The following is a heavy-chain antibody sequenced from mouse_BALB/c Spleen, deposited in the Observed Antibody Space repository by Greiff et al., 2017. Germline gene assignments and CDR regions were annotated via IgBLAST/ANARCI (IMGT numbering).Heavy chain of an antibody. J-gene: IGHJ4*01. CDR1: GYSITSGYY. Sequence: EVHLVESGPGLVKPSQSLSLTCSVTGYSITSGYYWNWIRQFPGNKLEWMGYISYDGSNNYNPSLKDRISITRDTSKNQFFLKLNSVTTEDTATYYCARGGFYYGYDYAMDYWGQGTSVTVSS. V-gene: IGHV3-6*02. CDR2: ISYDGSN. D-gene: IGHD2-2*01. CDR3: ARGGFYYGYDYAMDY.